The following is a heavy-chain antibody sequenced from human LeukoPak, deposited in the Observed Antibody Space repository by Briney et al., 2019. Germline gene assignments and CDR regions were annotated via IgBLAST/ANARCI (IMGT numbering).Heavy chain of an antibody. J-gene: IGHJ4*02. CDR1: GFTFSSNA. CDR2: ISYDGSNK. D-gene: IGHD3-9*01. V-gene: IGHV3-30*04. CDR3: ARDLGDFYYISLDFDY. Sequence: PGGSLRLSCAASGFTFSSNALHWVRQAPGKGLEWVAVISYDGSNKYYADSVKGRFTISRDNSKNTLYLQMNSLRVEDTAVCYCARDLGDFYYISLDFDYWGQGALVTVSS.